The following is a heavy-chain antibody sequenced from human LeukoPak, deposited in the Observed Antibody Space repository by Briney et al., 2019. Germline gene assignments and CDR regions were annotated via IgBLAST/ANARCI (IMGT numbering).Heavy chain of an antibody. CDR3: TRQVGSGYCYFDN. CDR2: INYIGST. V-gene: IGHV4-39*01. D-gene: IGHD5-18*01. J-gene: IGHJ4*02. Sequence: PSETLSLTCIVSGDSIISNSYWWAWIRQPPGKGLEWIASINYIGSTHYNPALQTRVTISVDTSQNQFSLNLNSVTAVDTAVYYCTRQVGSGYCYFDNWGQGTLVTVSS. CDR1: GDSIISNSYW.